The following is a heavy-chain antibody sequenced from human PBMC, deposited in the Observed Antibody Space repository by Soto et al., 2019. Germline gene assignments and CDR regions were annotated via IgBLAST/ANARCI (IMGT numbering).Heavy chain of an antibody. J-gene: IGHJ4*02. V-gene: IGHV1-46*04. CDR1: GYIFTNLY. CDR2: INPSGGST. Sequence: QVQLVQSGAEVKKPGASVKVSCKASGYIFTNLYIHWVRQAPGQGLEWMGIINPSGGSTNYLQKLQGRITMTRDTSTSTVYMELSSLRSEDTAVYFCAGADYYDSSGFYYDCWGQGSLVTVSS. D-gene: IGHD3-22*01. CDR3: AGADYYDSSGFYYDC.